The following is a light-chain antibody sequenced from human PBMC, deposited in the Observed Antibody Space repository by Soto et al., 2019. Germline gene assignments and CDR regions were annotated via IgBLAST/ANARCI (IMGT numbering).Light chain of an antibody. CDR1: QSISSY. J-gene: IGKJ1*01. CDR3: QQTYSRVRT. Sequence: DIQMTQSPSSLSASVGDRVTITCRASQSISSYLNWYQQKPGKAPKLLIYAASSLQSGVPSRFSGSGSGTDFTLTISSLQPEDSATYCCQQTYSRVRTFGQGTKVDIK. CDR2: AAS. V-gene: IGKV1-39*01.